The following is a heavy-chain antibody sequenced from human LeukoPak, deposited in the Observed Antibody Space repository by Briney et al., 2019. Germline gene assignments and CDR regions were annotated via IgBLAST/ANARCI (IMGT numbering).Heavy chain of an antibody. V-gene: IGHV3-74*01. D-gene: IGHD5-24*01. J-gene: IGHJ4*02. CDR2: INSDGGST. Sequence: GGSLRLSCTASGFTSSSYWMHWVRQAPGKGLVWVSRINSDGGSTSYADSVKGRFTISRDNAKNTLYLQMNSLRAEDTAVYYCARRIQGMAPYYFDYWGQGTLVTVSS. CDR3: ARRIQGMAPYYFDY. CDR1: GFTSSSYW.